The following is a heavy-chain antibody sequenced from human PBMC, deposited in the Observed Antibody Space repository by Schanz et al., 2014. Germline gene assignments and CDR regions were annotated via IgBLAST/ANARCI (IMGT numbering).Heavy chain of an antibody. Sequence: VQLVESGGGVVQPGRSLRLSCAASGFTVSNSYIHWVRQAPGKGLEWVSGIGGSGDSTHYADSVKGRFTISRDNGETSVYLQINSLRVEDTAVYYCARFLARYQYYGVDVWGQGTTVIVSS. V-gene: IGHV3-53*01. CDR3: ARFLARYQYYGVDV. CDR1: GFTVSNSY. CDR2: IGGSGDST. D-gene: IGHD3-3*01. J-gene: IGHJ6*02.